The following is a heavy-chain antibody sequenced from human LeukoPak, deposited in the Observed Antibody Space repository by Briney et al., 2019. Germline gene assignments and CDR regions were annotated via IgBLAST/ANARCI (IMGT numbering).Heavy chain of an antibody. Sequence: SETLSLTCTVSGGSISSYYWGWIRQPPGKGLEWIGYIYYSGSTNYNPSLKSRVTISVDTSKNQFSLKLSSVTAADTAVYYCARGGTYSYYDILTGGPYYYYGMDVWGQGTTVTVSS. J-gene: IGHJ6*02. V-gene: IGHV4-59*08. CDR1: GGSISSYY. CDR2: IYYSGST. D-gene: IGHD3-9*01. CDR3: ARGGTYSYYDILTGGPYYYYGMDV.